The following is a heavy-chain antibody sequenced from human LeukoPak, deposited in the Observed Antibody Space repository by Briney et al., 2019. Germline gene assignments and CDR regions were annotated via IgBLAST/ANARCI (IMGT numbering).Heavy chain of an antibody. J-gene: IGHJ4*02. CDR2: IGGSGGST. CDR1: GFPFSSYG. Sequence: GGSLRLSCAASGFPFSSYGMSWVRQAPGKGLEWVSAIGGSGGSTYYADSVKGRFTISRDNSKNTLYLQMNSLRAEDTAVYYCAKGLYYAHYWGQGTLVTVSS. V-gene: IGHV3-23*01. CDR3: AKGLYYAHY. D-gene: IGHD1-26*01.